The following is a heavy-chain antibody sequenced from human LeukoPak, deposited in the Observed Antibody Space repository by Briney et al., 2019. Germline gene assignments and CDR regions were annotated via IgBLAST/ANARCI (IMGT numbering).Heavy chain of an antibody. CDR2: IKPDGSEK. J-gene: IGHJ4*02. V-gene: IGHV3-7*01. D-gene: IGHD6-19*01. Sequence: GGSLRLSCAASGFTFSSYEMNWVRQAPGKGLEWVASIKPDGSEKYYLDSVKGRFTISRDNARDSLYLQMNSLRDDDTSVYFCARDASALYWGRGTLVTVSS. CDR3: ARDASALY. CDR1: GFTFSSYE.